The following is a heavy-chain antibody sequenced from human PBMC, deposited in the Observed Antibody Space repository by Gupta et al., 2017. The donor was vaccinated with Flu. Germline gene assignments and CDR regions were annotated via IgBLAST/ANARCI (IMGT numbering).Heavy chain of an antibody. D-gene: IGHD3-10*01. CDR1: GGIFRSNA. J-gene: IGHJ4*02. CDR2: IIAIFGSA. V-gene: IGHV1-69*01. CDR3: TGSPGYVVSYFDS. Sequence: QVQLVQSGAEVKKPGSSVKVSCKASGGIFRSNAISWVRQAPGQGLEWMGGIIAIFGSATYAQKFQGRVTISADESTNTVYMELRSLRSEDTAVYYCTGSPGYVVSYFDSWGQGTLVIVSS.